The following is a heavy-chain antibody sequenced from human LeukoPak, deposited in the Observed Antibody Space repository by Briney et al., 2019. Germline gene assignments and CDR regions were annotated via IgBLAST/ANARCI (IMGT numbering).Heavy chain of an antibody. CDR1: GYTFTSYG. CDR3: ARGGHIVATLADY. Sequence: ASVKVSCKASGYTFTSYGISWVRQAPGQGLEWMGWISAYNGNTNYAQKLQGRFTMTRDMSTSTVYMELSSLRSEDTAVYYCARGGHIVATLADYWGQGTLVTVSS. D-gene: IGHD5-12*01. J-gene: IGHJ4*02. CDR2: ISAYNGNT. V-gene: IGHV1-18*01.